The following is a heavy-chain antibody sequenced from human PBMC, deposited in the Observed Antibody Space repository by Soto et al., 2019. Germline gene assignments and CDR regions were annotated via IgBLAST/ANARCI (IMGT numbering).Heavy chain of an antibody. J-gene: IGHJ4*02. CDR3: AAYSRQLGVFDY. D-gene: IGHD6-6*01. Sequence: SVKVSCKASGYTFASYDINWVRQATVQGLEWMGWMNPNSGNTGYAQKFQGRVTMTRNTSISTAYMELSSLRSEDTAVYYCAAYSRQLGVFDYWGQGTLVTVSS. CDR1: GYTFASYD. V-gene: IGHV1-8*01. CDR2: MNPNSGNT.